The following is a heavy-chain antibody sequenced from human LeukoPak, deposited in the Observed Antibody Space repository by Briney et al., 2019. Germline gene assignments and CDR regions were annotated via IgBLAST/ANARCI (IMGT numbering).Heavy chain of an antibody. D-gene: IGHD3-10*01. Sequence: PGGSLRLSCAASGFIFGNYWMSWVRQAPGKGLEWVANIKQDGSEKYYVDSVTGRFTISRDNAKNSLYLKMNTLRADDTAVYYCARDDNYGSDYWGQGTLVTVSS. CDR2: IKQDGSEK. CDR3: ARDDNYGSDY. V-gene: IGHV3-7*04. J-gene: IGHJ4*02. CDR1: GFIFGNYW.